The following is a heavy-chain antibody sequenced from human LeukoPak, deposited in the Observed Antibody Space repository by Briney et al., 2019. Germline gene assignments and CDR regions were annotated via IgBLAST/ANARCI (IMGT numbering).Heavy chain of an antibody. V-gene: IGHV1-2*02. CDR1: GYSFTVHY. CDR3: SRSSAAAGAVGY. D-gene: IGHD6-13*01. CDR2: INPNTGGT. J-gene: IGHJ4*02. Sequence: GASVKVSCKASGYSFTVHYIHWVRQAPGQGLEWMGSINPNTGGTNYAEKFQGRVTMTSDTSTTTAYMGLSSLSSDDTAVYFCSRSSAAAGAVGYWGQGTLVTVSS.